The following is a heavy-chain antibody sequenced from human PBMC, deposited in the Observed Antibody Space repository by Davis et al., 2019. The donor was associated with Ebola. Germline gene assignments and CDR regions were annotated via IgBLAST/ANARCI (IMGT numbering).Heavy chain of an antibody. D-gene: IGHD3-22*01. Sequence: SETLSLTCAVSGGSISSSNWWSWVRQPPGKGLEWIGEIYHSGSTNYNPSLKSRVTISVDKSKNQFSLHLSSVTAADTAVYYCARGDSYYDPGGYYAGPEAPDHWGQGTLVSVSS. CDR2: IYHSGST. CDR3: ARGDSYYDPGGYYAGPEAPDH. CDR1: GGSISSSNW. J-gene: IGHJ4*02. V-gene: IGHV4-4*02.